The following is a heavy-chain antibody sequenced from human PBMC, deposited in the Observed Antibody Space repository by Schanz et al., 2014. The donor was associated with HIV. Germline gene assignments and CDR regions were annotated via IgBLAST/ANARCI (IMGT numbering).Heavy chain of an antibody. D-gene: IGHD7-27*01. CDR1: GGSFSDYY. CDR2: IYHSGST. V-gene: IGHV4-34*02. J-gene: IGHJ5*02. Sequence: QVQLQQWGSGLLKPSATLSLTCAVYGGSFSDYYWNWVRQSPGKGLEWIGYIYHSGSTYYNPSLKSRLTISLDRSKNQFSLKLSSVTAADTAVYYCARDTSTASTWGWFDPWGQGTLVTVSS. CDR3: ARDTSTASTWGWFDP.